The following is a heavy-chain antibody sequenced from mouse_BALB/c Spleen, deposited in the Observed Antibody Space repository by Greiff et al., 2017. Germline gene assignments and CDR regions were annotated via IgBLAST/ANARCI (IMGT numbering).Heavy chain of an antibody. CDR2: ISYSGST. Sequence: EVQLQESGPGLVKPSQSLSLTCTVTGYSITSDYAWTWIRQFPGNKLEWMGYISYSGSTSYNPSLKSRISITRDTSKNQFFLQLNSVTTEDTATYYCARSVRHRGEYYFDYWGQGTTLTVSS. CDR1: GYSITSDYA. D-gene: IGHD2-14*01. V-gene: IGHV3-2*02. J-gene: IGHJ2*01. CDR3: ARSVRHRGEYYFDY.